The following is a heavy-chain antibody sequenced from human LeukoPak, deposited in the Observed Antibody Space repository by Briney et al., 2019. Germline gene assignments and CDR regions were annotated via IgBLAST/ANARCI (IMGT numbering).Heavy chain of an antibody. V-gene: IGHV1-69*05. D-gene: IGHD3-3*01. CDR3: SREAVHDFWSGYYNYYYYYMDI. Sequence: SVKVSCKASGGTFSSYAISWVRQAPGQGLEWMGGIIPIFGTANYAQKFQGRVTITTDESTSTAYMELSSLRSEDTAVYYCSREAVHDFWSGYYNYYYYYMDIWGKGTTVTVSS. CDR1: GGTFSSYA. CDR2: IIPIFGTA. J-gene: IGHJ6*03.